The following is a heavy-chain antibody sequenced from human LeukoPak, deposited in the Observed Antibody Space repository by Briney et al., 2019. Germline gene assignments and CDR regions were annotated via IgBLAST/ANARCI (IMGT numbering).Heavy chain of an antibody. CDR2: IYHSGST. J-gene: IGHJ4*02. CDR1: GGSISSGGYS. D-gene: IGHD4-23*01. Sequence: SETLSLTCAVSGGSISSGGYSWSWIRQPPGKGLEWIGYIYHSGSTYYNPSLKSRVTISVDRSKNQFSLKLSSVTAADTAVYYCARDGGNEGFDYWGQGTLVTVS. V-gene: IGHV4-30-2*01. CDR3: ARDGGNEGFDY.